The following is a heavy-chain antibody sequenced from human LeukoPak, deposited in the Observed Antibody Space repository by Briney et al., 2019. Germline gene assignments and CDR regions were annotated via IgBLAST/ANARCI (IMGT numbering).Heavy chain of an antibody. Sequence: ASVKVSCKASGYSLTAYYIHWVRQAPGRGVEWMGWINLNSGGTHYAQKFQGRVTMTRDTPISTAYMDLSRQTSDDTAVYYCARDGGRGWEFDYWGQGTLATVSS. CDR1: GYSLTAYY. CDR3: ARDGGRGWEFDY. V-gene: IGHV1-2*02. J-gene: IGHJ4*02. D-gene: IGHD6-19*01. CDR2: INLNSGGT.